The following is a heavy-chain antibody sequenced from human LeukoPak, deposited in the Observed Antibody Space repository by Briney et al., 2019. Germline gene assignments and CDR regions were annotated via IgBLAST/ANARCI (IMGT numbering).Heavy chain of an antibody. V-gene: IGHV4-39*07. CDR1: GGSISSSSYY. J-gene: IGHJ5*02. CDR2: IYYSGST. CDR3: ARGRPYYDFWSGYVLPSWFDP. Sequence: SETLSLTCTVSGGSISSSSYYWGWIRQPPGKGLEWIGSIYYSGSTYYNPSLKSRVTISVDTSKNQFSLKLSSVTAADTAVYYCARGRPYYDFWSGYVLPSWFDPWGQGTLVTVSS. D-gene: IGHD3-3*01.